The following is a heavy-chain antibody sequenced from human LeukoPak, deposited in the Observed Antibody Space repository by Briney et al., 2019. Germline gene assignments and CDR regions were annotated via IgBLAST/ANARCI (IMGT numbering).Heavy chain of an antibody. CDR1: GFTFSDYA. Sequence: GGSLRLSCAASGFTFSDYAISWVRQAPGEGLKWVSTLSGSGVATYYADSVRGRFTISRDNSKNTLYLQMSSLSAEDSAVYYCARPTLIVPYSMDVWGQGTTVIVSS. D-gene: IGHD2-2*01. V-gene: IGHV3-23*01. J-gene: IGHJ6*02. CDR2: LSGSGVAT. CDR3: ARPTLIVPYSMDV.